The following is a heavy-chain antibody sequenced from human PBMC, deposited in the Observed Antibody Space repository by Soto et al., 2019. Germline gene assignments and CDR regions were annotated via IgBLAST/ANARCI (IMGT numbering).Heavy chain of an antibody. CDR3: ARHKSFDDWLDP. Sequence: QLQLQESGPGLVNPSETLSLSCSVSGASSSIDSYSWGWIRQPPGKGLEWIGIISFTGSSFYSPSLKSRVAISVDTSKNQFSLHLSSVTAADTAVYYCARHKSFDDWLDPWGQGTLVTVSS. J-gene: IGHJ5*02. CDR2: ISFTGSS. V-gene: IGHV4-39*01. D-gene: IGHD3-16*01. CDR1: GASSSIDSYS.